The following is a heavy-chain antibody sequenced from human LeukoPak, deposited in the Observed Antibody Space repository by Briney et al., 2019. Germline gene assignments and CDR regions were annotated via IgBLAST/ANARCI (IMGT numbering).Heavy chain of an antibody. CDR3: ARDSTYYDILTGYYNRGGMDY. Sequence: SETLSLTCTVSGGSISSYYWSWIRQPPGKGLEWIGYIYYSGSTNYNPSLKSRVTISVDTSKNQFSLKLSSVTAADTAVYYCARDSTYYDILTGYYNRGGMDYWGQGTLVTVSS. J-gene: IGHJ4*02. D-gene: IGHD3-9*01. V-gene: IGHV4-59*01. CDR2: IYYSGST. CDR1: GGSISSYY.